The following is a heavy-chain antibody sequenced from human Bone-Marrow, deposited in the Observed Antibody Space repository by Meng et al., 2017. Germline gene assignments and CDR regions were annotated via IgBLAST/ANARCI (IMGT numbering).Heavy chain of an antibody. CDR2: INPNSGGT. V-gene: IGHV1-2*02. Sequence: ASVKVSCKASGYTFTGYYMHWVRQAPGQGLEWMGWINPNSGGTNYAQKFQGRVTITRDTSASTAYMELSSLRSEDTAVYYCARDGIVGATRVSGVYDAFDIWGQGTMVTVSS. CDR3: ARDGIVGATRVSGVYDAFDI. J-gene: IGHJ3*02. D-gene: IGHD1-26*01. CDR1: GYTFTGYY.